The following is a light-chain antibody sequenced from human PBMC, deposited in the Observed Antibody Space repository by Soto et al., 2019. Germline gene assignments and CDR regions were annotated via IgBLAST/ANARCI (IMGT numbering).Light chain of an antibody. V-gene: IGKV3-20*01. J-gene: IGKJ1*01. Sequence: EIVLSQSPATLSSCAGDGVTVSCRASQYINTRLAWYQHRPGQAPRLLIYAASSRATGIPDRFSGSGSGTDFTLTISRLEPEDFAVYYCQQYGSSRTFGQGTKV. CDR1: QYINTR. CDR2: AAS. CDR3: QQYGSSRT.